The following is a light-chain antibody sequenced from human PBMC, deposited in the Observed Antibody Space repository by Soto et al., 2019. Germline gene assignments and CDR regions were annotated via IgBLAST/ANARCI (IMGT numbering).Light chain of an antibody. J-gene: IGLJ3*02. CDR1: NSNIRRNN. CDR3: ATWGDSLSGPV. Sequence: QSVLTQPPSASGAPGQTVTISCSGTNSNIRRNNVYWYQHLPGTAPKLLIQKNDQRPSGVPDRFSGSKSGTSASLAISGLRSEDEADYYCATWGDSLSGPVFGGGTKLTVL. CDR2: KND. V-gene: IGLV1-47*01.